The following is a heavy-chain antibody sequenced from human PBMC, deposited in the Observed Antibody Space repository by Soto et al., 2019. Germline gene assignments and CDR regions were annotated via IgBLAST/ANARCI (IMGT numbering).Heavy chain of an antibody. D-gene: IGHD6-13*01. CDR3: ARGGRQQLVTTDYFDY. CDR1: GGSFSGYY. Sequence: PSETLSLTCAVYGGSFSGYYWSWIRQPPGKGLEWIGEINHSGSTNYNPSLKSRVTISVDTSKNQFSLKLSSVTAADTAVYYCARGGRQQLVTTDYFDYWGQGTLVTVSS. J-gene: IGHJ4*02. CDR2: INHSGST. V-gene: IGHV4-34*01.